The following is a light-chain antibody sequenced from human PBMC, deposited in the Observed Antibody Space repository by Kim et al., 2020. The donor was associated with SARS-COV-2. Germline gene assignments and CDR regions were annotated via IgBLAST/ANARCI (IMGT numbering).Light chain of an antibody. CDR2: GAS. CDR3: QHYHDWPRT. Sequence: VSRGERVTLSCRASQNIYNTLAWYQQKPGQAPRLLIYGASSRATGFPARFSGSGSGTEFTLTISSVQSEECAVNHCQHYHDWPRTFGQGTKVDIK. CDR1: QNIYNT. J-gene: IGKJ1*01. V-gene: IGKV3-15*01.